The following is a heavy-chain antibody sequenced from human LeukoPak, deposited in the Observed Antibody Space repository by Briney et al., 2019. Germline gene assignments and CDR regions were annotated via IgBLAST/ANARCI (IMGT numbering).Heavy chain of an antibody. J-gene: IGHJ4*02. CDR1: GYSISSGYF. CDR2: IYHSGST. Sequence: PSETLSLTCTVSGYSISSGYFWGWIRQPPGKGLEWIGSIYHSGSTSYNPSLKSRLTISVDTSKNQFSLKLSSVTAADTAVYYCAVDDSSGYYGYWGQGTLVTVSS. CDR3: AVDDSSGYYGY. D-gene: IGHD3-22*01. V-gene: IGHV4-38-2*02.